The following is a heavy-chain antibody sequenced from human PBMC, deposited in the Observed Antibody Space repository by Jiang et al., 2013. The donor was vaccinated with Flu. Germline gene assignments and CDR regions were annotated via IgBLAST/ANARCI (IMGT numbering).Heavy chain of an antibody. J-gene: IGHJ6*02. CDR3: AREGDCSGGSCYLPQETPYYYYYYGMDV. CDR1: GSPSVAMA. D-gene: IGHD2-15*01. V-gene: IGHV3-33*05. Sequence: RLSCAASGSPSVAMACTGSARLQGKGLEWVAVISYDGSNKYYADSVKGRFTISRDNSKNTLYLQMNSLRAEDTAVYYCAREGDCSGGSCYLPQETPYYYYYYGMDVWGQGTTVTVSS. CDR2: ISYDGSNK.